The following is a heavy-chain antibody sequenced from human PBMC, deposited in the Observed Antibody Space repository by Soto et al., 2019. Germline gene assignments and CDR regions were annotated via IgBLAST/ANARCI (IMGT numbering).Heavy chain of an antibody. CDR1: GFTFDVYA. CDR3: VKDESINWYSGHFRH. V-gene: IGHV3-9*01. Sequence: GGSLRLSCAASGFTFDVYAMHWVRQVPGKGLEWVSGINWNSGSIGYADSVKGRFAISRDNAKNSLHLQMNSLRAEDTAFYYCVKDESINWYSGHFRHWGQGTLVTVSS. D-gene: IGHD6-13*01. CDR2: INWNSGSI. J-gene: IGHJ1*01.